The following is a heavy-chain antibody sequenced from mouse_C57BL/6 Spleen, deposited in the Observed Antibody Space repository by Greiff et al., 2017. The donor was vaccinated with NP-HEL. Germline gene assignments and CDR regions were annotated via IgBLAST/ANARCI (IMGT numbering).Heavy chain of an antibody. CDR2: IRSKSSSYAT. D-gene: IGHD2-4*01. Sequence: EVKLVESGGGLVQPKGSLKLSCAASGFTFNTYAMHWVRQAPGKGLEWVARIRSKSSSYATYYADSGKDRFTISRDDSQSMLYLQMNNLKTEDTAMYYCVRDYDSYYFDYWGQGTTLTVSS. CDR3: VRDYDSYYFDY. V-gene: IGHV10-3*01. J-gene: IGHJ2*01. CDR1: GFTFNTYA.